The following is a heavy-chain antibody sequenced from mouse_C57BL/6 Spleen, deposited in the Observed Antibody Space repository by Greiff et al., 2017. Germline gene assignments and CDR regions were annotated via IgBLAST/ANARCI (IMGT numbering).Heavy chain of an antibody. J-gene: IGHJ1*03. CDR2: IYPRSGNT. D-gene: IGHD1-1*01. V-gene: IGHV1-81*01. Sequence: VQRVESGAELARPGASVKLSCKASGYTFTSYGISWVKQRTGQGLEWIGEIYPRSGNTYYNEKFKGKATLTADKSSSTAYMELRSLTSEDSAVYVCAREPLITTVGAHWCFDVWGTGTTVTVSS. CDR1: GYTFTSYG. CDR3: AREPLITTVGAHWCFDV.